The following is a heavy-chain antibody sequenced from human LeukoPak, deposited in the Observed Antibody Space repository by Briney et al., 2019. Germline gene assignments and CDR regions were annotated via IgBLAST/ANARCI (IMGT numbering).Heavy chain of an antibody. CDR2: INHSGST. Sequence: SETLSLTCAVYGGSFSGYYWSWIRQPPGKGLEWIGEINHSGSTNYNPSLTSRVTILVDTSKNQFSLKLTSVTAADTAVYYCAGTFRNSGWGIDYWGQGTQVTVSS. D-gene: IGHD6-19*01. V-gene: IGHV4-34*01. CDR1: GGSFSGYY. J-gene: IGHJ4*02. CDR3: AGTFRNSGWGIDY.